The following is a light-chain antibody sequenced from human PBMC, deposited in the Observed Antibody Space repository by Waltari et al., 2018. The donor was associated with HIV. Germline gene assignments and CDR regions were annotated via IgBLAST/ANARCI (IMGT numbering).Light chain of an antibody. V-gene: IGLV2-8*01. CDR3: SSFAPTNKFYVL. CDR1: SSDIGGYNS. CDR2: EVT. Sequence: QSTLPHPPSASGSPGQSVTISCTRTSSDIGGYNSVSWYQQHPGKAPKLIMTEVTKRPSGVPDRFSGSKSGNTASLTVSGLQADDEALYYCSSFAPTNKFYVLFGGGTTLTVL. J-gene: IGLJ2*01.